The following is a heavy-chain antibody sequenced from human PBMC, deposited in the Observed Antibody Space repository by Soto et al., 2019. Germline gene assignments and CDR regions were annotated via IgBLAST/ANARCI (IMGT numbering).Heavy chain of an antibody. D-gene: IGHD3-22*01. V-gene: IGHV3-23*01. CDR2: SDSAGRT. J-gene: IGHJ4*02. Sequence: EVQLLESGGGLVQPGGSLRLSCAASGFTFSSYAMSWVRQAPGKGLEWVSVSDSAGRTYYADSVKGRFTIFRDNSKNTLYLQMNSLRAEDAAVYSCAKVGNSYERYYFDYWGQGTLVTVSS. CDR1: GFTFSSYA. CDR3: AKVGNSYERYYFDY.